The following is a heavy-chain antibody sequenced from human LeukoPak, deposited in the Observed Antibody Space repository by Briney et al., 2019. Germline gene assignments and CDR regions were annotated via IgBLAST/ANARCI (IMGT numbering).Heavy chain of an antibody. D-gene: IGHD5-12*01. CDR2: ISSSGSTI. V-gene: IGHV3-48*03. CDR1: GFTFSSYE. CDR3: VRDGGVSGYDLLDY. J-gene: IGHJ4*02. Sequence: GGSLRLSCAASGFTFSSYEMNWVRQAPGKGLEWVSYISSSGSTIYYADSVKRRFTISRDNAKNSLYLQMNSLRAEDTAVYYCVRDGGVSGYDLLDYWGQGTLVTVSS.